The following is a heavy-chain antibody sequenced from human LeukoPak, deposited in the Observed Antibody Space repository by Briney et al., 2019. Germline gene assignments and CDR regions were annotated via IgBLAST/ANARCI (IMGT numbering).Heavy chain of an antibody. D-gene: IGHD3-9*01. Sequence: SETLSLTCTVSGDSISSGDYYWSWIRQPAGKGLEWIGRISSSGSTNYNPSLKSRVTISVDTSKNQFSLKLSSVTAADTAVYFCARISLTGYAPISGYFDYWGQGTLVTVSS. CDR3: ARISLTGYAPISGYFDY. CDR2: ISSSGST. J-gene: IGHJ4*02. V-gene: IGHV4-61*02. CDR1: GDSISSGDYY.